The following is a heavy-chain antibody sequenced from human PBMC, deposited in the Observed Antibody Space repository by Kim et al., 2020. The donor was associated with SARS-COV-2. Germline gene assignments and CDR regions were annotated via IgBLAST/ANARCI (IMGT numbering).Heavy chain of an antibody. Sequence: SETLSLTCAVYIGPFSGYDWTWIRQSPGKGLEWIGEVNHSGATNDNPSLKSRVAISVDTSKNQFSLKVKSVTAADTAVYFCARGRAGVVPSPIMGLGPYYDYYALDVWGQGTTVTVSS. CDR2: VNHSGAT. J-gene: IGHJ6*02. CDR3: ARGRAGVVPSPIMGLGPYYDYYALDV. CDR1: IGPFSGYD. D-gene: IGHD3-3*01. V-gene: IGHV4-34*01.